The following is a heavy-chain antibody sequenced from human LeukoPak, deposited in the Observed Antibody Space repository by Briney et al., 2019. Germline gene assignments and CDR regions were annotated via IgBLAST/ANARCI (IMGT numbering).Heavy chain of an antibody. Sequence: AASVKVSCKASGGTFSSYAISWVRQAPGQGLEWMGGIIPIFGTANYAQKFQGRVTITADESTSTAYMELSSLRSEDTAVYYCAAEDIVATIGWIDYWGQGTLVTVSS. CDR3: AAEDIVATIGWIDY. D-gene: IGHD5-12*01. CDR2: IIPIFGTA. J-gene: IGHJ4*02. V-gene: IGHV1-69*13. CDR1: GGTFSSYA.